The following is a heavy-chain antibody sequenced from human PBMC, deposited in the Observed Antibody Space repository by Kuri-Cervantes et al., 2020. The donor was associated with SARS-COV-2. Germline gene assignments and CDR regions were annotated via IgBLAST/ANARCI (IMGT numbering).Heavy chain of an antibody. CDR1: GFTVSSNY. D-gene: IGHD3-16*01. V-gene: IGHV3-66*01. CDR3: ARDLGEGPTGY. CDR2: IYSGGST. Sequence: GGSLRLSCAASGFTVSSNYMSWVRQAPGKGLEWVSVIYSGGSTYYADSVKGRFTISRDNSKNTLYLQMNSLRAEDTAVYCCARDLGEGPTGYWGQGTLVTVSS. J-gene: IGHJ4*02.